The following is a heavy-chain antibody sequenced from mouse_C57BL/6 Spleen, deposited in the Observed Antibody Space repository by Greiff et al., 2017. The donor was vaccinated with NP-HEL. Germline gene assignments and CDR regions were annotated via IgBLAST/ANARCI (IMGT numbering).Heavy chain of an antibody. V-gene: IGHV1-55*01. CDR1: GYTFTSYW. CDR3: ARSRYYGSSSWFAY. D-gene: IGHD1-1*01. J-gene: IGHJ3*01. CDR2: IYPGSGST. Sequence: QVQLQQPGAELVKPGASVKMSCTASGYTFTSYWITWVKQRPGQGLEWIGDIYPGSGSTKYTAKFQSKATLTVDTSSSTAYMQLSSLTSEDSAVYYGARSRYYGSSSWFAYWGQGTLVTVSA.